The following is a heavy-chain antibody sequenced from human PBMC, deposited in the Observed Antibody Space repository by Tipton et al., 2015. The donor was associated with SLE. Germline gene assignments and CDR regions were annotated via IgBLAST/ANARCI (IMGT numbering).Heavy chain of an antibody. CDR3: ARQSSSSWYEAEYFQH. D-gene: IGHD6-13*01. CDR2: IYYSGST. CDR1: GGSISSYY. Sequence: TLSLTCTVSGGSISSYYWSWIRQPPGKGLEWIGYIYYSGSTNYNPSLKSRVTISVDTSKNQFSLKLSSVTAADTAVYYCARQSSSSWYEAEYFQHWGQGTLVTVSS. V-gene: IGHV4-59*01. J-gene: IGHJ1*01.